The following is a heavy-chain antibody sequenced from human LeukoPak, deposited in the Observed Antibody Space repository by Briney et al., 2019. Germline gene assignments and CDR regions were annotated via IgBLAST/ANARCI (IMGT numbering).Heavy chain of an antibody. CDR1: GYTLTELS. CDR2: INPRGTST. D-gene: IGHD4-23*01. Sequence: AASVKVSCKVSGYTLTELSMHWVRQAPGQGLEWMGLINPRGTSTIYAEKFQGRIIMTRDMSTTTDYMELSSLKSDDTAVYYCARDNSMHERGWWFDPWGQGTLVTVSS. J-gene: IGHJ5*02. V-gene: IGHV1-46*01. CDR3: ARDNSMHERGWWFDP.